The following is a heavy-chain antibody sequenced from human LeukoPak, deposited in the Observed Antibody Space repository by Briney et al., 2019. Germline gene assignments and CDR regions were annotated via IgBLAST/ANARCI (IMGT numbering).Heavy chain of an antibody. D-gene: IGHD1-26*01. CDR1: GGTFSTYG. CDR3: ARGSSGSHTFDF. CDR2: IFPKFGTS. Sequence: SVKVSCKSSGGTFSTYGFTWVRQAPGQGLEWMGWIFPKFGTSNYAQRFQGRVTITADESTNTAYMEMRSLRSDDTAVYYCARGSSGSHTFDFWGQGSLVTVSS. J-gene: IGHJ4*02. V-gene: IGHV1-69*01.